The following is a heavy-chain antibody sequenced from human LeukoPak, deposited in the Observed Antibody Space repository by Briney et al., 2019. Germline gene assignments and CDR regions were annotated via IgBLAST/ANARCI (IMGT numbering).Heavy chain of an antibody. CDR3: ARDLGWGSPVAY. D-gene: IGHD3-16*01. CDR1: GGSISSYF. J-gene: IGHJ4*02. CDR2: IYGGGSTTYNPSP. V-gene: IGHV4-4*07. Sequence: PSETLSLTCIVSGGSISSYFWNWIRQPAGKGLEWIGKIYGGGSTTYNPSPNYNPSLKSRVTMSMDTSNNEFSQSLTSVTAADTAVYYCARDLGWGSPVAYWGQGILVTVSS.